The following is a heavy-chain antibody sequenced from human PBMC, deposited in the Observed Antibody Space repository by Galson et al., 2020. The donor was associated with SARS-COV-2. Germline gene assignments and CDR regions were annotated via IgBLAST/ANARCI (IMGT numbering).Heavy chain of an antibody. D-gene: IGHD6-13*01. CDR2: INPKSGGT. Sequence: ASEKVPCKASGYTFTNYYMHWVRQAPGQGLEWMGWINPKSGGTKYVQKFQGRVTMTRDTSISTAYMELSRLTSDDTAVYYCARDRWEQQARIGMDVWGQGTTVTVSS. V-gene: IGHV1-2*02. J-gene: IGHJ6*02. CDR3: ARDRWEQQARIGMDV. CDR1: GYTFTNYY.